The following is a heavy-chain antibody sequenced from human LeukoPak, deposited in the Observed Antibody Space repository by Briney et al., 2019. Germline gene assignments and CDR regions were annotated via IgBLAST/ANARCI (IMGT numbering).Heavy chain of an antibody. D-gene: IGHD3-22*01. CDR3: ASNYYDSSGYYSFDY. CDR1: GGSISSGGYY. Sequence: SETLSLTCTVSGGSISSGGYYWSWIRQPPGKGLEWIGYIYYSGSTYYNPSLKSRVTISVDTSKNQFSLKLSSVTAADTAVYYCASNYYDSSGYYSFDYWGQGTLVTVSS. V-gene: IGHV4-30-4*01. CDR2: IYYSGST. J-gene: IGHJ4*02.